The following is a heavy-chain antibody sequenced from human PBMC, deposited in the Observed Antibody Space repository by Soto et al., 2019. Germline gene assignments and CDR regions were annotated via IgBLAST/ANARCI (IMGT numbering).Heavy chain of an antibody. CDR1: GFTFSNAW. CDR2: IKSKTDGGTT. Sequence: GALRLSCAASGFTFSNAWMDWVRQAPGKGLEWVGRIKSKTDGGTTDYAAPVKGRFTISRDDSKNTLYLQMNSLKTEDTAVYYCTTAPDIVVVPAATPTLEVVYYYYGMDFWGQGTTVTVSS. V-gene: IGHV3-15*07. CDR3: TTAPDIVVVPAATPTLEVVYYYYGMDF. D-gene: IGHD2-2*01. J-gene: IGHJ6*02.